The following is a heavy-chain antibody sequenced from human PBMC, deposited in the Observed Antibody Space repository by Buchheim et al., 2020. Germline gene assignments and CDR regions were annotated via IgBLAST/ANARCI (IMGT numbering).Heavy chain of an antibody. CDR2: IRFGSRII. Sequence: EVQLVESGGALVQPGGSLRLSCAASGFTFSAYSMSWVRQAPGKGLEWVSYIRFGSRIINYADSVKGRFTISRDDAKNSLDLQMDSLRDGDAAVYYCARDFEETALNSWGQGTL. V-gene: IGHV3-48*02. CDR1: GFTFSAYS. CDR3: ARDFEETALNS. J-gene: IGHJ4*02.